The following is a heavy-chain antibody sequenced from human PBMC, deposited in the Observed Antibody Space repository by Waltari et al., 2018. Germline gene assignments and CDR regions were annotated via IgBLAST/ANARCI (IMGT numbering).Heavy chain of an antibody. D-gene: IGHD3-10*01. Sequence: QVQLQQWGAGLLKPSETLSLTCAVYGGSFSTYYWSWIRQPPGKGLEWIGDINHSESTNYKSSLKSRATISLDTSKNQFSLKLTSVTAADTAVYYCARGLAWPFSSGTYSYFDFWGQGSLVAVSS. V-gene: IGHV4-34*01. CDR3: ARGLAWPFSSGTYSYFDF. CDR2: INHSEST. CDR1: GGSFSTYY. J-gene: IGHJ4*02.